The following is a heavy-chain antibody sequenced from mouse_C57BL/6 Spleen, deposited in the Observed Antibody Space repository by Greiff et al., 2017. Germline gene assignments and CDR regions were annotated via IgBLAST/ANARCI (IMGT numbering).Heavy chain of an antibody. CDR1: GFNIKDYY. CDR3: AYYFGILWYFDV. V-gene: IGHV14-1*01. D-gene: IGHD1-1*01. CDR2: IYPEGGDT. J-gene: IGHJ1*03. Sequence: EVQVVESGPELVRPGASVKFSCTASGFNIKDYYMNWVKQRPEQGLEWIGRIYPEGGDTEYAPKFQGKATRTADTSSNTAYLQLSSLTSEDTAVYYCAYYFGILWYFDVWGTGTTVTVSS.